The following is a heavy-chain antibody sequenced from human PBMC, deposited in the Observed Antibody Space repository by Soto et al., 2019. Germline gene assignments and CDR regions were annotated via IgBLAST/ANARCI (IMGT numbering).Heavy chain of an antibody. J-gene: IGHJ6*03. Sequence: GASVKVSCKAFGYMFTSYGLSWVRQAPGQGLEWMGWISAYNGNTNYAQKLQGRVTMTTDTSTSTAYMELRSLRSDDTAVYYCARVERFLFNYYYMDVWGKGATVTVSS. CDR3: ARVERFLFNYYYMDV. CDR2: ISAYNGNT. CDR1: GYMFTSYG. D-gene: IGHD3-3*01. V-gene: IGHV1-18*01.